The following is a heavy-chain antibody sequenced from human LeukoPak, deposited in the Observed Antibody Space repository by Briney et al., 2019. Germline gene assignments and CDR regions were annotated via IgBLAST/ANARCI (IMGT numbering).Heavy chain of an antibody. J-gene: IGHJ4*02. CDR2: IYPGDSDT. Sequence: GESLRISCRAFGYRFTNYWGGWVGRMPAKGLEWMGIIYPGDSDTRYSASFKGQFTISADKSINTAYLQWSSLKAADTAMYYCVLAGSGSYYFDYWGQGILVTVSS. D-gene: IGHD3-10*01. CDR1: GYRFTNYW. V-gene: IGHV5-51*02. CDR3: VLAGSGSYYFDY.